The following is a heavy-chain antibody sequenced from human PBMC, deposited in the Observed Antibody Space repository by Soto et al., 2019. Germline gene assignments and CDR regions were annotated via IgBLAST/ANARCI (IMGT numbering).Heavy chain of an antibody. Sequence: QVQLVQSGAEVKKPGSSVKVSCKASGGTFSSYAISWVRQAPGQGLEWMGGIIPIFGTANYAQKFQGRVTITADESTSTADMELSSLRSEDTAVYYCARGRPRYQSRYSIYYYYYGMDVWGQGTTVTVSS. J-gene: IGHJ6*02. CDR2: IIPIFGTA. CDR3: ARGRPRYQSRYSIYYYYYGMDV. V-gene: IGHV1-69*01. D-gene: IGHD4-4*01. CDR1: GGTFSSYA.